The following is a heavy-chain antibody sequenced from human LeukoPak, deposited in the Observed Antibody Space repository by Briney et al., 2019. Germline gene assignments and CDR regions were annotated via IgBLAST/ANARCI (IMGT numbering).Heavy chain of an antibody. CDR3: ARRAEEGGGNGTYYFDY. V-gene: IGHV4-34*01. D-gene: IGHD2-15*01. Sequence: PSETLSLTCAVYGGSFSGYYWSWIRQPPGKGPEWIGEINHSGSTNYNPSLKSRVTISVDTSKNQFSLKLSSVTAADTAVYYCARRAEEGGGNGTYYFDYWGQGTLVTVSS. J-gene: IGHJ4*02. CDR2: INHSGST. CDR1: GGSFSGYY.